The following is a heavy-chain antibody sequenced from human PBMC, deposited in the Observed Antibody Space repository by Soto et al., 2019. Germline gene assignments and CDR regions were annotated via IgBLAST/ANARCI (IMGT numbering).Heavy chain of an antibody. Sequence: ETLSLTCTVPGYSIGSYNWWGWIRQPPGKGLEWIGYIYYTGSTYYNLSLKSRVTLSVDTAKDQFSMTLGSVTAADTAVYYCARNSGLKTGRLDYWGPGILVTVSS. CDR1: GYSIGSYNW. V-gene: IGHV4-28*01. CDR3: ARNSGLKTGRLDY. CDR2: IYYTGST. D-gene: IGHD3-10*01. J-gene: IGHJ4*02.